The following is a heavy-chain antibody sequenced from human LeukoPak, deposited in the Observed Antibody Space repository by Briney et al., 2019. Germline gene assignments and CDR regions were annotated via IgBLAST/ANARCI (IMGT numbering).Heavy chain of an antibody. D-gene: IGHD3-16*01. CDR1: GSSITSVSHY. V-gene: IGHV4-39*01. Sequence: SETLSLTCTISGSSITSVSHYSGWIRQPPGKGLEWIGDIYYTRSTYYSPSLRSRVTMSVHTSENQFSLRLNSVTAVDTAVYYCARRWGNIVGVTYEYWGQGALVSVSS. J-gene: IGHJ4*02. CDR3: ARRWGNIVGVTYEY. CDR2: IYYTRST.